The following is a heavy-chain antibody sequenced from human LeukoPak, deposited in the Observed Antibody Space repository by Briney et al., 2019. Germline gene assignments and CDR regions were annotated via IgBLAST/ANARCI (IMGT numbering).Heavy chain of an antibody. V-gene: IGHV1-2*02. Sequence: ASVKVSCKASGYTFTGYYMLWVRQAPGQGLEGMGWINPNSGGTNYAQKFQGRVTMTRDTSISTAYMELSRLRSDDTAVYYCARELYPTTRYSSGRDAFDIWGQGTMVTVSS. CDR3: ARELYPTTRYSSGRDAFDI. J-gene: IGHJ3*02. CDR2: INPNSGGT. D-gene: IGHD6-19*01. CDR1: GYTFTGYY.